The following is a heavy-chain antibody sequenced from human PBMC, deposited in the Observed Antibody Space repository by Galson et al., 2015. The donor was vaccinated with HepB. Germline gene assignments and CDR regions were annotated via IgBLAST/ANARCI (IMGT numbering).Heavy chain of an antibody. J-gene: IGHJ6*02. V-gene: IGHV1-69*13. D-gene: IGHD3-16*01. CDR3: ASGGSSYYYGMDV. CDR1: GGTFSSYA. Sequence: SVKVSCKASGGTFSSYAISWVRQAPGQGLEWMGGIIPIFGTANYAQKFQGRVTITADESTSTAYMKLSSLRSEDTAVYYCASGGSSYYYGMDVWGQGTTVTVSS. CDR2: IIPIFGTA.